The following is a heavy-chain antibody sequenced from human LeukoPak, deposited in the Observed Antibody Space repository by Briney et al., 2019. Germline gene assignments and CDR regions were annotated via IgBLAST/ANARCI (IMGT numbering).Heavy chain of an antibody. CDR2: INHSGST. Sequence: SETLSLTCTVSGGSISSTSYYWGWIRQPPGKGLEWIVEINHSGSTNYNPSLKSRVTISVDTSKNQFSLKLSSVTAADTAVYYCARGRNDEDIVVVPAAMRFDYWGQGTLVTVSS. CDR1: GGSISSTSYY. V-gene: IGHV4-39*07. J-gene: IGHJ4*02. D-gene: IGHD2-2*01. CDR3: ARGRNDEDIVVVPAAMRFDY.